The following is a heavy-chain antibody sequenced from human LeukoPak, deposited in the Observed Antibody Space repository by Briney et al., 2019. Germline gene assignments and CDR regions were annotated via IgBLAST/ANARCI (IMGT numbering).Heavy chain of an antibody. CDR1: GYSFTSYD. Sequence: ASVKVSCKASGYSFTSYDINWVRQATGQGLEWMGRMNTNSGTTEYAQKFQGRVTMTRDTSTNTAYMELSSLRSEDTAVYCCASGYGYLTGISSNDYWGQGTLVTVSS. J-gene: IGHJ4*02. CDR3: ASGYGYLTGISSNDY. V-gene: IGHV1-8*01. D-gene: IGHD5-18*01. CDR2: MNTNSGTT.